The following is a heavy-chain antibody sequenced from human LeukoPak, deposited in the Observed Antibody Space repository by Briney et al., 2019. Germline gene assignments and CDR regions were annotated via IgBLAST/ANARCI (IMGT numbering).Heavy chain of an antibody. J-gene: IGHJ4*02. D-gene: IGHD5-12*01. CDR3: ARASGYSGYDFVPEFDY. Sequence: SETLSLTCTVSGGSISSYYWSWIRQPPGKGLEWIGYIYYSGSTNYNPSLKSRVTISVDTSKNQFSLKLSSVTAADTAVYYCARASGYSGYDFVPEFDYWGQGTLVTVSS. CDR2: IYYSGST. CDR1: GGSISSYY. V-gene: IGHV4-59*01.